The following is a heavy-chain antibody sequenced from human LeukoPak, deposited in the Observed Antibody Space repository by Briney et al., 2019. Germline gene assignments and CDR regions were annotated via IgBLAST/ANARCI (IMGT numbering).Heavy chain of an antibody. CDR2: VYYSGST. J-gene: IGHJ5*02. CDR1: SGSISSSSYY. Sequence: SETLSLTCTVSSGSISSSSYYWGWIRQPPGKGLEWIGSVYYSGSTYYNPSLKSRVTISVDMSKNQFSLKLSSVTAADTAVYYCARVVVAAYWFDPWGQGTLVTVSS. V-gene: IGHV4-39*07. D-gene: IGHD2-15*01. CDR3: ARVVVAAYWFDP.